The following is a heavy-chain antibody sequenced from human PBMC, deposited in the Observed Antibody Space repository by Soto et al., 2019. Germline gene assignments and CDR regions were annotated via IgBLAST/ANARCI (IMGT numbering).Heavy chain of an antibody. D-gene: IGHD3-10*01. CDR1: GFTFSSYG. CDR3: AKSGYDGGHTLFLQE. Sequence: QVQLVESGGGVVQPGRSLRLSCAGSGFTFSSYGMHWVRQAPGKGLEWVAVMSYDGSEKYYGDSVKGRVTISRDNSKNTMYLQMNSLRAEDTAVYYCAKSGYDGGHTLFLQEWGQGTLVTVSS. V-gene: IGHV3-30*18. J-gene: IGHJ1*01. CDR2: MSYDGSEK.